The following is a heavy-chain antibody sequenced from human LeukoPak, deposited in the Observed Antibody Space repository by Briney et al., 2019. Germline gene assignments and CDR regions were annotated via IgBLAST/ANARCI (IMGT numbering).Heavy chain of an antibody. CDR1: GYTFTNYG. J-gene: IGHJ4*02. D-gene: IGHD5-24*01. CDR2: ISTYNGDT. Sequence: ASVKVSCKASGYTFTNYGLTWVRQAPGQGLEWMGWISTYNGDTNYAQNLQGRVTMTTDTSTSTAYMELRSPRSDDTAVYYCARDGDGYTNGNFDYWGQGTLVTVSS. V-gene: IGHV1-18*01. CDR3: ARDGDGYTNGNFDY.